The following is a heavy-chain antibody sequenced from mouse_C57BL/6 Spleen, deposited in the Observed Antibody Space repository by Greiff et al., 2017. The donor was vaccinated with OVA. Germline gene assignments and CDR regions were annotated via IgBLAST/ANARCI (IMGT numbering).Heavy chain of an antibody. CDR1: GYTFTSYW. CDR2: IHPNSGST. CDR3: ARDKVFLDY. J-gene: IGHJ2*01. Sequence: QVQLQQPGAELVKPGASVKLSCKASGYTFTSYWMHWVKQRPGQGLEWIGMIHPNSGSTNYNEKFKRKATMTVDKSSSTAYMQISSLTSEDSAVYYCARDKVFLDYWGQGTTLTVSA. V-gene: IGHV1-64*01.